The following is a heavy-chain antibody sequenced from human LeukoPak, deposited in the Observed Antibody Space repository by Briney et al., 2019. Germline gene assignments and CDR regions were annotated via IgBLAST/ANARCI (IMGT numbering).Heavy chain of an antibody. CDR2: TVSRGTT. CDR1: GFTFTSDA. D-gene: IGHD6-19*01. Sequence: GGSLRLSCVASGFTFTSDAMNWVRQAPGKGLEWVSSTVSRGTTQCADSVKGRFTVSRDTSKNTLYLQMNSLRADDTAVYYCAKCSTSAYTTGWCNWIDPWGQGTLVTVSS. CDR3: AKCSTSAYTTGWCNWIDP. V-gene: IGHV3-23*01. J-gene: IGHJ5*02.